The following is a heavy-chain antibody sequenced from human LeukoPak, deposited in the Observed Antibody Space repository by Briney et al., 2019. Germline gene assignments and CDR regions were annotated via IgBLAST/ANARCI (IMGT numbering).Heavy chain of an antibody. J-gene: IGHJ4*02. D-gene: IGHD6-19*01. V-gene: IGHV3-30*02. Sequence: GGSLRLSCAASGFTFSTYSMHWVRQAPGKGLEWVGFIQFDGTYQLYGDSVKGRFTISRDNSKNTLYLQMNSLRPEDTAVYYCAKDVVGQQWVENYWGQGTLVTVPS. CDR1: GFTFSTYS. CDR2: IQFDGTYQ. CDR3: AKDVVGQQWVENY.